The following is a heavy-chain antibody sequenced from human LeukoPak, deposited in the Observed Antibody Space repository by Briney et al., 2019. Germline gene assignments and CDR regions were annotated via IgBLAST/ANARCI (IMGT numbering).Heavy chain of an antibody. D-gene: IGHD2-21*01. V-gene: IGHV3-53*01. CDR1: GFSVSSSY. CDR3: ASRHCSGGDCYFAGADPFDH. CDR2: IYRDGKT. J-gene: IGHJ4*02. Sequence: GALRLSCAASGFSVSSSYMNWVRQAPGKGLEWVSIIYRDGKTFYADYVKGRFTISRDSSKNTLYLQMNSLRGEDTAVYYCASRHCSGGDCYFAGADPFDHWGQGTLVTVSS.